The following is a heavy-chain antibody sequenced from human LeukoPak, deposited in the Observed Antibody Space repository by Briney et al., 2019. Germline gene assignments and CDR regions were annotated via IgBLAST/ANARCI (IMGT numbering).Heavy chain of an antibody. CDR1: GFTFNTYS. Sequence: GGSLRLSCTASGFTFNTYSMTWVRQAPGKGLEWAAAISKDSSATYYAGSVKDRFTISRDNSKNTLYLQMISLRAEDTALYYCAKDLGLYDFWSGYYKAEYFQHWGQGTLVAVSS. CDR2: ISKDSSAT. J-gene: IGHJ1*01. V-gene: IGHV3-23*01. CDR3: AKDLGLYDFWSGYYKAEYFQH. D-gene: IGHD3-3*01.